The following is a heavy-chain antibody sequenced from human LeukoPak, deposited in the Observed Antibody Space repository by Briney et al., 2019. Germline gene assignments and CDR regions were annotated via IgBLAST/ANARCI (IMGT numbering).Heavy chain of an antibody. CDR1: GFTFSDAW. V-gene: IGHV3-15*01. D-gene: IGHD1-20*01. CDR2: IRSKTSGGTT. Sequence: PGGSLRLSCTASGFTFSDAWVTWVRQAPGKGLEWVGRIRSKTSGGTTDYAAPVNGRFTISRDDSKNTIFLQMNSLKTDDTAVYYCNTFNWNSPFDYWGQGTLVTVSS. CDR3: NTFNWNSPFDY. J-gene: IGHJ4*02.